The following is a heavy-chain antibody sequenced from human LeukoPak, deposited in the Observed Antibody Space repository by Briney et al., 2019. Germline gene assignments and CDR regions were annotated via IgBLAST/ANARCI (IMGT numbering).Heavy chain of an antibody. CDR3: AKVFWAGAYCGGDCFAAFDI. D-gene: IGHD2-21*02. J-gene: IGHJ3*02. V-gene: IGHV3-43*02. Sequence: PGGSLRLSCAASGFTFDDYAMHWVRQAPGKGLEWVSLISGDGGSTYYADSVKGRFTIFRDNSKNSVYLQMNSLRTEDTALYYCAKVFWAGAYCGGDCFAAFDIWGQGTMVTVSS. CDR2: ISGDGGST. CDR1: GFTFDDYA.